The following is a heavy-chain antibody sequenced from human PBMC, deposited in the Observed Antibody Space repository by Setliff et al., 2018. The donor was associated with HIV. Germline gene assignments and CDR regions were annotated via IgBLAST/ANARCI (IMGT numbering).Heavy chain of an antibody. Sequence: SETLSLTCTVSGGSISSSSYYWGWIRQPPGKGLEWIGSIYYSGSTYYNPSLKSRVTISADTSKNQFSLKLSSVTAADTAVYYCASTGYSSGWSFDYWGQGTLVTVSS. V-gene: IGHV4-39*07. CDR1: GGSISSSSYY. CDR2: IYYSGST. D-gene: IGHD6-19*01. CDR3: ASTGYSSGWSFDY. J-gene: IGHJ4*02.